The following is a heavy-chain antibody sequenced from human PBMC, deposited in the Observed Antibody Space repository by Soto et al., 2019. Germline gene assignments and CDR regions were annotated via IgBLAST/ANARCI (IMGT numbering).Heavy chain of an antibody. D-gene: IGHD6-19*01. Sequence: QVQLVQSGAEVKKPGSSVKVSCKASGGTFSSYAISWVRQAPGQGLEWMGGIIPIFGTANYAQKFQGRVTITADESTSTAYMELSSLRSEDTAVYYCARDSGPGIAVAGTGYSGSFLGYWGQGTLVTVSS. CDR2: IIPIFGTA. CDR1: GGTFSSYA. CDR3: ARDSGPGIAVAGTGYSGSFLGY. V-gene: IGHV1-69*01. J-gene: IGHJ4*02.